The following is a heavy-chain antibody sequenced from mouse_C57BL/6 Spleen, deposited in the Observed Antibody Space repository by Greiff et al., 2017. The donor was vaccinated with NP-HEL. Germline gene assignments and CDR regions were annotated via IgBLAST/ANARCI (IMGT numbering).Heavy chain of an antibody. D-gene: IGHD6-1*01. CDR1: GFNIKDDY. J-gene: IGHJ2*01. CDR2: IDPENGDT. V-gene: IGHV14-4*01. Sequence: EVQLQQSGAELVRPGASVKLSCTASGFNIKDDYMHWVKQRPEQGLEWIGWIDPENGDTEYASKFQGKATITADTSSITAYLQLSSLTSEDTAVYYCTTSAGGYWGQGTTLTVSS. CDR3: TTSAGGY.